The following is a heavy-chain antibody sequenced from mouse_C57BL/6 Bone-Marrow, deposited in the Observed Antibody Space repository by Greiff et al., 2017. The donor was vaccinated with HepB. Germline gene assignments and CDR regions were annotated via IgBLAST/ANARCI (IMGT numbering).Heavy chain of an antibody. CDR3: ARRGQYYAMDY. D-gene: IGHD3-3*01. V-gene: IGHV5-6*02. CDR2: ISSGGSYT. J-gene: IGHJ4*01. Sequence: DVKLVESGGDLVKPGGSLKLSCAASGFTFSSYGMSWVRQTPDKRLEWVATISSGGSYTYYPDSVKGRFTISRDNAKNTLYLQMSSLKSEDTAMYYCARRGQYYAMDYWGQGTSVTVSS. CDR1: GFTFSSYG.